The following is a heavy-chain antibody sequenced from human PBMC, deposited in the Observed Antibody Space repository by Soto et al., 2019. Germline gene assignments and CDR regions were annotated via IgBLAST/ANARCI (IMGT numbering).Heavy chain of an antibody. D-gene: IGHD3-22*01. Sequence: GGSLRLSCAASGFTFSSYGMHWVRQAPGKGLEWVAVIWYDGSNKYYADSVKGRFTISRDNSKNTLYLQMNSLRAEDTAVYYCARDLYSSADTAGYYGMDVWGQGTTVTVSS. CDR2: IWYDGSNK. CDR1: GFTFSSYG. CDR3: ARDLYSSADTAGYYGMDV. V-gene: IGHV3-33*01. J-gene: IGHJ6*02.